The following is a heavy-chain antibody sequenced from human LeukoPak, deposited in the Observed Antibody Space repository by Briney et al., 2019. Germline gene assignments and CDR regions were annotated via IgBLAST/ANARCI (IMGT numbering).Heavy chain of an antibody. J-gene: IGHJ4*02. CDR2: ISYDGSNK. V-gene: IGHV3-30-3*01. D-gene: IGHD5-18*01. CDR3: ARVRAAKLDY. CDR1: GFTFSSYA. Sequence: GGSLRLSCAASGFTFSSYAMHWVRQAPGKGLEWVAVISYDGSNKYYANSVKGRFTISRDNSKNTLYLQMNSLRAEDTAVYYCARVRAAKLDYWGQGTLVTVSS.